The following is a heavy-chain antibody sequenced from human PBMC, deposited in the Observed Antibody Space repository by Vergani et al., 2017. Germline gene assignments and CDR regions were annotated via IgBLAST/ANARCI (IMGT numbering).Heavy chain of an antibody. CDR1: GFTFSNAW. D-gene: IGHD5-18*01. CDR3: TTLGYQP. V-gene: IGHV3-15*01. Sequence: EVQLVESGGGLVKPGGSLRLSCAASGFTFSNAWMSWVRQAPGKGLEWVGRIKSKTDCGTTDYAAPVKCRFTISRDDSKNTLYLQMNSLKTEDTAVYYCTTLGYQPWGQGTLVTVSS. J-gene: IGHJ5*02. CDR2: IKSKTDCGTT.